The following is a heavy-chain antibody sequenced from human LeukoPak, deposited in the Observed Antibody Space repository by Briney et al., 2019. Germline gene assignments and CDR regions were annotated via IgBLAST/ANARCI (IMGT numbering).Heavy chain of an antibody. V-gene: IGHV3-9*01. CDR1: GFTFDDYA. CDR2: ISWHGSTM. CDR3: AKESTTTSEYFDY. Sequence: GGSLRLSCAASGFTFDDYAMHWVRQAPGKGLEWVSGISWHGSTMHYADSVRGRFTISRDNAKNSLYLQMNSLRAEDTAFYYCAKESTTTSEYFDYWGQGTLVTVSS. D-gene: IGHD4-17*01. J-gene: IGHJ1*01.